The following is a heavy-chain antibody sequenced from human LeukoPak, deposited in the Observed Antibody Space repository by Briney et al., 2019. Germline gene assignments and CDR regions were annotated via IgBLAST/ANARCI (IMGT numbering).Heavy chain of an antibody. J-gene: IGHJ4*02. V-gene: IGHV4-39*07. CDR1: GGSISSSSYY. Sequence: PSETLSLTCTVSGGSISSSSYYWGWIRQPPGKGLEWIGNMYYSGSTYYNPTLKSRVTISVDTSKNQFSLKLNSVTAADMAVYYCARTPYKYYFDYWGQGTLVTVSS. CDR2: MYYSGST. D-gene: IGHD1-1*01. CDR3: ARTPYKYYFDY.